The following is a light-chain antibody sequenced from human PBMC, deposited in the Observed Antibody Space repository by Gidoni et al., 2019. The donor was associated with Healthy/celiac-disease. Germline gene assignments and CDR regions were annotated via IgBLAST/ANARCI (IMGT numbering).Light chain of an antibody. J-gene: IGKJ3*01. CDR3: QQYNNWPPGVT. CDR1: QSVSSN. CDR2: GAS. Sequence: EIVMTQSPATLSVSPGERATLSCRASQSVSSNLAWYQQKPGQAPRLLIYGASTRATGIPARFSGSGSGTEFTLTISSLQSEGFAVYYCQQYNNWPPGVTFGPXTKVDIK. V-gene: IGKV3-15*01.